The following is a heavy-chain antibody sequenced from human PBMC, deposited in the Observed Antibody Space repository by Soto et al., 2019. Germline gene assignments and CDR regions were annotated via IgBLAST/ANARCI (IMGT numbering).Heavy chain of an antibody. D-gene: IGHD2-15*01. CDR3: ARVELSCSGGRCFPEGYFQH. Sequence: QVLLVQSGAEVKKPGASVKVSCKASGYTFISYGFSWVRQAPGQGLEWMGWISAYNGNTNYAQKLQGRVTMTTDTSTSTAYMELRSLRSDDTAVYYCARVELSCSGGRCFPEGYFQHWGQGTLVTVSS. CDR2: ISAYNGNT. J-gene: IGHJ1*01. CDR1: GYTFISYG. V-gene: IGHV1-18*01.